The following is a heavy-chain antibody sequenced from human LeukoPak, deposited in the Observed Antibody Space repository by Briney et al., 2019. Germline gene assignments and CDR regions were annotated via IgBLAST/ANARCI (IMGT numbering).Heavy chain of an antibody. CDR3: ARGRYYDFWSGYYSGYYFDY. J-gene: IGHJ4*02. Sequence: SETLSLTCAVYGGSFSGYYWSWIRQPPGKGLEWIGEINLSGSTNYNPSLKSRVTISVDTSKNQFSLKLSSVTAADTAVYYCARGRYYDFWSGYYSGYYFDYWGQGTLVTVSS. D-gene: IGHD3-3*01. CDR1: GGSFSGYY. CDR2: INLSGST. V-gene: IGHV4-34*01.